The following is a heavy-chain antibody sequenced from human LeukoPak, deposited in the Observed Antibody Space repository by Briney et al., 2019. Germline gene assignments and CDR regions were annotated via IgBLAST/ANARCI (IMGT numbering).Heavy chain of an antibody. CDR3: VRDRPHYWFDP. V-gene: IGHV3-74*01. CDR2: IGNDGSVT. Sequence: GGSLRLSCAASGFTFSNSWMHWVRQAPGKGLVWVSRIGNDGSVTIYADSVKGRFTISRDNAKNTLYLQMNSLRLEDTAVYYCVRDRPHYWFDPWGQGTLVTVSS. CDR1: GFTFSNSW. J-gene: IGHJ5*02.